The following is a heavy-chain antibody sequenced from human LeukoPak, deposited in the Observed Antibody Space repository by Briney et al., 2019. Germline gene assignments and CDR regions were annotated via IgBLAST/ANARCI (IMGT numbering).Heavy chain of an antibody. V-gene: IGHV1-2*06. J-gene: IGHJ4*02. CDR1: GYTFTGYY. D-gene: IGHD1-1*01. CDR3: ASWDWNPNYYFDY. Sequence: ASVTVSCKASGYTFTGYYMHWVRQAPGQGREWMGRINPNSGGTNYAQKCQGRDTMTRDTSITTAYLELSSLRSDDTAVYYCASWDWNPNYYFDYWGQGTLVTVSS. CDR2: INPNSGGT.